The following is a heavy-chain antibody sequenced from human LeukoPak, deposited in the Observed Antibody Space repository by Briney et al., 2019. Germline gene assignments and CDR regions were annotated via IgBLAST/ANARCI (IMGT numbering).Heavy chain of an antibody. D-gene: IGHD3-22*01. CDR1: GFSFSSYW. J-gene: IGHJ4*02. CDR3: ARDLLTYYYDSSGYSDY. CDR2: INQDGSEK. V-gene: IGHV3-7*01. Sequence: GGSLRLSCAASGFSFSSYWMSWVRQAPGKGLEWVANINQDGSEKYYVDSVKGRFTISRDNAKNSLYLQMNSLRAEDTAVYYCARDLLTYYYDSSGYSDYWGQGTLVTVSS.